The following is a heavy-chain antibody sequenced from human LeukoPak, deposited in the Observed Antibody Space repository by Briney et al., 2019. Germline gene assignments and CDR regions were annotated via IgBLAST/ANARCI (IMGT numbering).Heavy chain of an antibody. CDR3: ARVPAIVVVTNTPDY. J-gene: IGHJ4*02. V-gene: IGHV1-18*01. CDR1: GYTFTSYG. Sequence: ASVKVSCKASGYTFTSYGISWVRQAPGQGLEWMGWISAYNGNTNYAQKLQGRVTMTTDTSTSTAYMELRSLRSDDTAVYYCARVPAIVVVTNTPDYWGLGTLVTVSS. D-gene: IGHD3-22*01. CDR2: ISAYNGNT.